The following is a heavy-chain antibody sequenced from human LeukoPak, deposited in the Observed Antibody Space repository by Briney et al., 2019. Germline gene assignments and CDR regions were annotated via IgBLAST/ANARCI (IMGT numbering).Heavy chain of an antibody. CDR1: EFTFSTYG. CDR2: IRNDGRNT. CDR3: AKDLAAVDI. V-gene: IGHV3-30*02. J-gene: IGHJ3*02. Sequence: GGSLRLSCAASEFTFSTYGMHWVRQATGKGLEWVAFIRNDGRNTYYADSVKGRFTISRDNSKNTLYLQMNSLRTEDTAVYYCAKDLAAVDIWGQGTMVTVSS.